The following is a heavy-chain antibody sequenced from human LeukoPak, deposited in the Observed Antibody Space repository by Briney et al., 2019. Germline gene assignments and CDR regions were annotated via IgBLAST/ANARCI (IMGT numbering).Heavy chain of an antibody. CDR3: AKEGDYPIITSDS. V-gene: IGHV3-7*01. CDR1: GFTFSRFW. J-gene: IGHJ5*01. Sequence: GGTLRLSCAASGFTFSRFWMNWVRQAAGKGLEWVASIKGDGTEKYYVDFVKGRFSTSRDNAQNSLYLQMDSLRAEDTAVYYCAKEGDYPIITSDSWGQGALVTVSS. CDR2: IKGDGTEK. D-gene: IGHD4-17*01.